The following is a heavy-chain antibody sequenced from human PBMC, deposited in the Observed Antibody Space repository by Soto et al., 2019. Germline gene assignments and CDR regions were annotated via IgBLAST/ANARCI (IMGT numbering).Heavy chain of an antibody. CDR2: INWNGGST. CDR1: GFTFSSYG. Sequence: GGSLRLSCAASGFTFSSYGMSWVRQAPGKGLGWVSGINWNGGSTGYADSVKGRFTISRDNAKNSLYLQMNSLRAEDTALYYCASYYYGSGSYSDAFDIWGQGTMVTVSS. J-gene: IGHJ3*02. D-gene: IGHD3-10*01. V-gene: IGHV3-20*04. CDR3: ASYYYGSGSYSDAFDI.